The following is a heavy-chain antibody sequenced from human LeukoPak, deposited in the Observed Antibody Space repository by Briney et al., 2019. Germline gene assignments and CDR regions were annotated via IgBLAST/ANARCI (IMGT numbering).Heavy chain of an antibody. Sequence: GGSLTLSCAAVGFTFSSYAMSWVRQSPARGLEWVSSLRGDGETFYADSVKGRFTLSRDESRNMVFLQLNNLRVEDTAIYYCAKASRVANADAVLWGQGTVVTVSS. CDR3: AKASRVANADAVL. J-gene: IGHJ4*02. D-gene: IGHD1-1*01. CDR2: LRGDGET. V-gene: IGHV3-23*01. CDR1: GFTFSSYA.